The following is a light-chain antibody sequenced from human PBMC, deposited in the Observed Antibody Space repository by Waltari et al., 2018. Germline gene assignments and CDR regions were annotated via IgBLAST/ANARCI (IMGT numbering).Light chain of an antibody. J-gene: IGKJ2*01. V-gene: IGKV3-15*01. CDR3: QQYNNWRT. CDR1: QSISRN. CDR2: GAS. Sequence: EVLMTQSPPTLSVSPGERATLSCRASQSISRNLAWYQQKPGQAPRLHIYGASTRAPGIPARFSGSGSGTEFTLSISGLQSEDFAVYFCQQYNNWRTFGQGTKLEI.